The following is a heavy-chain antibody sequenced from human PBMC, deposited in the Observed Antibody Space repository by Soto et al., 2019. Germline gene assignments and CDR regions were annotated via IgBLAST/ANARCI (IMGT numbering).Heavy chain of an antibody. Sequence: HLQLQESGPGLVKPSETLSLMCSVSDDSINSDKFYWGWIRQPPGKGLEWIGSIYYRGNAYYNPSLQTRVTISLDKSKSQFSLKLNSVTAADSAVYFCARLEGLATISYYFDFWCPGALVTVSS. J-gene: IGHJ4*02. CDR1: DDSINSDKFY. CDR2: IYYRGNA. D-gene: IGHD3-9*01. CDR3: ARLEGLATISYYFDF. V-gene: IGHV4-39*01.